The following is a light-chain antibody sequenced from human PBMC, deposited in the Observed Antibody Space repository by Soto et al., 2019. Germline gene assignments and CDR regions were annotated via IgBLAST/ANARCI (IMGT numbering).Light chain of an antibody. V-gene: IGKV3-15*01. CDR1: QSVSSN. CDR3: QQYNNWPPWT. CDR2: GAS. Sequence: EIVITQSPGTLSLSPRERATLSCRASQSVSSNLAWYQQKPGQAPRLLIYGASTRATGIPARFSGSGSGTEFTLTISSLQSEDFAVYYCQQYNNWPPWTFGQGTMVDIK. J-gene: IGKJ1*01.